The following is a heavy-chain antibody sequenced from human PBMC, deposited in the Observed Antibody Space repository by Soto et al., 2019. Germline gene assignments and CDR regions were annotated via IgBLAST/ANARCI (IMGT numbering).Heavy chain of an antibody. Sequence: ASVKVSYKASGYTFTSYYMHWVRQAPGQGLEWMGIINPSGGSTSYAQKFQGRVTMTRDTSTSTVYMELSSLRSEDTAVYYCARDGGVDTAMVTDWFDPWGQGTLVTVSS. V-gene: IGHV1-46*01. CDR1: GYTFTSYY. J-gene: IGHJ5*02. D-gene: IGHD5-18*01. CDR3: ARDGGVDTAMVTDWFDP. CDR2: INPSGGST.